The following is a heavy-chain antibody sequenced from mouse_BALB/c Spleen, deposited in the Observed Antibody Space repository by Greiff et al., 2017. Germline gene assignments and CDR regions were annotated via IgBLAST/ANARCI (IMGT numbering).Heavy chain of an antibody. V-gene: IGHV1-87*01. CDR3: ARSKDFDY. CDR2: IYPGDGDT. Sequence: QVQLQQSGAELARPGASVKLSCKASGYTFTSYWMQWVKQRPGQGLEWIGAIYPGDGDTRYTQKFKGKATLTADKSSSTAYMQLSSLASEDSAVYYCARSKDFDYWGQGTTLTVSS. CDR1: GYTFTSYW. J-gene: IGHJ2*01.